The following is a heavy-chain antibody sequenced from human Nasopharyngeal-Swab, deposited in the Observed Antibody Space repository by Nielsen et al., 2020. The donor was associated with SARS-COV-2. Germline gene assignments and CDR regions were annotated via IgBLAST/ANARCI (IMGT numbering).Heavy chain of an antibody. CDR3: AKETDSSFDY. Sequence: GESLKISCAASGFTFSSYGMHWVRQAPGKGLEWVAVISYDGSNKYYADSVKGRFTISRDNSKNTLYLQMNRLRAEDTAVYYCAKETDSSFDYWGQGTLVTVSS. V-gene: IGHV3-30*18. CDR1: GFTFSSYG. D-gene: IGHD3-22*01. J-gene: IGHJ4*02. CDR2: ISYDGSNK.